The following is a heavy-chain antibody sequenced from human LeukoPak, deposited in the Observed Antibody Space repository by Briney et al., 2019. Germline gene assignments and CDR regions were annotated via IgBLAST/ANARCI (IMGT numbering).Heavy chain of an antibody. J-gene: IGHJ4*02. D-gene: IGHD1-20*01. CDR1: GFTFSSYS. CDR3: AKAWDLFITGASAIVDY. Sequence: PGGSLRLSCTASGFTFSSYSMNWVRQAPGKGLEWVSYISSSGSTIYYADSVKGRFTISRDNAKNSLYLQMNSLRAEDTAVYYCAKAWDLFITGASAIVDYWGQGTLVTVSS. V-gene: IGHV3-48*04. CDR2: ISSSGSTI.